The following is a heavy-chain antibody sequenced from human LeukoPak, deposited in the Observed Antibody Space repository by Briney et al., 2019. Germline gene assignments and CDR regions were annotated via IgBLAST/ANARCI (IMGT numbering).Heavy chain of an antibody. J-gene: IGHJ3*02. CDR3: RAVTTEDAFDI. V-gene: IGHV4-59*12. D-gene: IGHD4-17*01. CDR2: IYYSGST. CDR1: GGSISSYY. Sequence: SETLSLTCTVSGGSISSYYWSWIREPPGRGLEWIGYIYYSGSTNYNPSLKSRVTISVDTSKNQFSLKLSSVTAADTAVYYCRAVTTEDAFDIWGQGTMVTVSS.